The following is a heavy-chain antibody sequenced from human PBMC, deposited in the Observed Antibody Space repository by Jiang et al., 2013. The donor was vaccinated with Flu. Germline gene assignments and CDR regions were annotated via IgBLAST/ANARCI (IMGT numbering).Heavy chain of an antibody. V-gene: IGHV4-34*01. Sequence: GSTNYNRTLKSRVTISVDTSKNQFSLKLSSVTAADTAVYYCASGTVPAAPDAFDIWGQGTMVTVSS. J-gene: IGHJ3*02. CDR2: GST. D-gene: IGHD2-2*01. CDR3: ASGTVPAAPDAFDI.